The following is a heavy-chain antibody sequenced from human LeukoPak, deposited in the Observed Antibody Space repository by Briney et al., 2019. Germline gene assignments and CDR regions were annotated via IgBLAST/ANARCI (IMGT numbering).Heavy chain of an antibody. Sequence: PSETLSLTCTVSGGSISSYYWSWIRQPPGKGLEWIGYIYYSGSTNYNPSLKSRVTISVDTSKNQFSLKLSSVTAADTAVYYCASPTVMGAFDIWGQGTMVTVSS. CDR2: IYYSGST. CDR1: GGSISSYY. D-gene: IGHD4-17*01. CDR3: ASPTVMGAFDI. J-gene: IGHJ3*02. V-gene: IGHV4-59*01.